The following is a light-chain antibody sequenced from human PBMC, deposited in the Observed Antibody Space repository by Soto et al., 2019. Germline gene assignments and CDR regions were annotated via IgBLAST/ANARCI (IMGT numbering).Light chain of an antibody. J-gene: IGKJ4*01. Sequence: IRMTLSPSALSASVRDRVTITCRARQTINTYLNWYQQTPGTAPKLLIYDASSLQSGVPSRFRGSGSGTDFTLTITSLQPEDFATYYCQQSYTTPLPFCGGTKVAIK. V-gene: IGKV1-39*01. CDR3: QQSYTTPLP. CDR2: DAS. CDR1: QTINTY.